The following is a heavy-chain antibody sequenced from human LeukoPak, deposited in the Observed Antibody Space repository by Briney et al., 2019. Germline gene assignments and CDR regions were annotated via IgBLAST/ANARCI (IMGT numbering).Heavy chain of an antibody. Sequence: ASVKVSCKASGYTFTSYGISWVRQAPGQGLEWMGWISAYNGNTNYAQKLQGRVTMTTDTSTSTAYMELRSLRSEDTAVYYCAGDSSGYLSYYYMDVWGKGTMVTVSS. CDR1: GYTFTSYG. D-gene: IGHD3-22*01. V-gene: IGHV1-18*01. CDR3: AGDSSGYLSYYYMDV. CDR2: ISAYNGNT. J-gene: IGHJ6*03.